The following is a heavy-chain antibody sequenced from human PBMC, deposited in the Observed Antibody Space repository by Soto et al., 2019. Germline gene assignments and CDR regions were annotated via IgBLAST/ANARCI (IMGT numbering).Heavy chain of an antibody. D-gene: IGHD5-12*01. CDR2: IIPIFGTA. V-gene: IGHV1-69*13. Sequence: VKVSCKASGGTFSSYAISWVRQAPGQGLEWMGGIIPIFGTANYAQKFQGRVTITADESTSTAYMELSSLRSEDTAVYYCARGRDHSGYDSHDYWGQGATVTVSS. CDR1: GGTFSSYA. J-gene: IGHJ4*02. CDR3: ARGRDHSGYDSHDY.